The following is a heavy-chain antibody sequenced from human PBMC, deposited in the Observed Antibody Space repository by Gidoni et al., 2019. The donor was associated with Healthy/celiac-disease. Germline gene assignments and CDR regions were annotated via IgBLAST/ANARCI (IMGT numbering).Heavy chain of an antibody. CDR1: GGSISSSSYY. V-gene: IGHV4-39*01. Sequence: QLQLQESGPGLVKPSETLSLTCTVSGGSISSSSYYWGWIRQPPGKGLEWIGSIYYSGSTYYNPSLKSRVTISVDTSKNQFSLKLSSVTAADTAVYYCATLYGDYEGDYWGQGTLVTVSS. CDR3: ATLYGDYEGDY. CDR2: IYYSGST. J-gene: IGHJ4*02. D-gene: IGHD4-17*01.